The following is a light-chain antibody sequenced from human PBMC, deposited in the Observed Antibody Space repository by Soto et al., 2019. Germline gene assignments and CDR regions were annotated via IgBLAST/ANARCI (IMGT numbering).Light chain of an antibody. CDR3: QQYDNLLPIT. J-gene: IGKJ5*01. Sequence: IQMTQSPSSLSASVGDRVTITCQASQDISKNLNWYQQKPGKAPKRLIYDASSLQTGVPSRFSGRGSATRFTFINSCLQPEDVATYYCQQYDNLLPITFGQGTRLEIK. CDR1: QDISKN. V-gene: IGKV1-33*01. CDR2: DAS.